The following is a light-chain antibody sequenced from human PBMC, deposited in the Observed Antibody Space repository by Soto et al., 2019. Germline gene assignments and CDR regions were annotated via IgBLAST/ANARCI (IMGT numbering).Light chain of an antibody. Sequence: QSVLTQPASVSGSPGQSITISCTGTSSDVGSYNLVPWYQQHPGKAPKLMIYEVSKRPSGVSNRFPGSKSGNTASLTISGLQAEDEADYYCCSYAGSSTHAVFGGGTQLTVL. V-gene: IGLV2-23*02. CDR3: CSYAGSSTHAV. CDR2: EVS. CDR1: SSDVGSYNL. J-gene: IGLJ7*01.